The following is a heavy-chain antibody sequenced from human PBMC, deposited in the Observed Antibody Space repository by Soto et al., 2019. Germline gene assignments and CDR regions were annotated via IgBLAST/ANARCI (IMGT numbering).Heavy chain of an antibody. V-gene: IGHV5-10-1*01. J-gene: IGHJ4*02. CDR1: GYSFTSYW. D-gene: IGHD6-19*01. CDR3: AVYRGWTEIDY. Sequence: GESLKISCKGSGYSFTSYWISWVRQMPGKGLEWMGRIDPSDSYTNYSPSFQGHVTISADKSISTAYLQWSSLKTSDTAMYYCAVYRGWTEIDYWGQGTLVTVSS. CDR2: IDPSDSYT.